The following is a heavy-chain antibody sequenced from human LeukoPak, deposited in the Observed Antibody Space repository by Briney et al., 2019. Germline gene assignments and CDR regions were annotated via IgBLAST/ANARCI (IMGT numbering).Heavy chain of an antibody. Sequence: SETLSLTCAVYGGSFSGYYWSWIRQPPGKGLEWIGEINHSGSTNYNPSLKSRVTISVDTSKNQFSLKLSSVTAADTAVYYCARRYYYGSGSLGSFDPWGQGTLVTVSS. CDR2: INHSGST. D-gene: IGHD3-10*01. V-gene: IGHV4-34*01. J-gene: IGHJ5*02. CDR1: GGSFSGYY. CDR3: ARRYYYGSGSLGSFDP.